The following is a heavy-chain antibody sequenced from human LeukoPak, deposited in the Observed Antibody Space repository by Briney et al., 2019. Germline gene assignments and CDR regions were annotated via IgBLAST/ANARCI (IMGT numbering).Heavy chain of an antibody. J-gene: IGHJ4*02. V-gene: IGHV3-15*01. CDR3: TTDSRYSGYDLGSY. D-gene: IGHD5-12*01. CDR2: IKSKTDGGTT. CDR1: GFTFSNAW. Sequence: PGGSLRLSCAASGFTFSNAWMSWVRQAPGKGLEWVGRIKSKTDGGTTDYAAPVKGRFTISRDDSKNTPYLQMSSLKTEDTAVYYCTTDSRYSGYDLGSYWGQGTLVTVSS.